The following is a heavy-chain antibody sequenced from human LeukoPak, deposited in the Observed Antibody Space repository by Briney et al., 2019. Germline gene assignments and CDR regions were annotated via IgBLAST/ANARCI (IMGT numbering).Heavy chain of an antibody. Sequence: ASVKVSCKASGYTFTSYGISWVRQAPGQGLEWMGWISAYNGNTNYAQKLQGRVTMTTDTSTSTAYMGLSSLRSDDTAVYYCARGGAAAGLLEGNWFDPWGQGTLVTVSS. CDR1: GYTFTSYG. CDR2: ISAYNGNT. CDR3: ARGGAAAGLLEGNWFDP. J-gene: IGHJ5*02. V-gene: IGHV1-18*01. D-gene: IGHD6-13*01.